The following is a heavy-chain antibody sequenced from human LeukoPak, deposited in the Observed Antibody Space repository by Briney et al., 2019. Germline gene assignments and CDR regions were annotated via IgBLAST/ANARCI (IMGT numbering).Heavy chain of an antibody. D-gene: IGHD1-26*01. Sequence: ASVKVSCKASGYTFTSYDINRVRQATGQGLEWMGWMNPNSGNTGYAQKFQGRVTMTRNTSISTAYMELSSLRSEDTAVYYCARQGGSYPTVDYWGQGTLVTVSS. CDR3: ARQGGSYPTVDY. CDR2: MNPNSGNT. J-gene: IGHJ4*02. V-gene: IGHV1-8*01. CDR1: GYTFTSYD.